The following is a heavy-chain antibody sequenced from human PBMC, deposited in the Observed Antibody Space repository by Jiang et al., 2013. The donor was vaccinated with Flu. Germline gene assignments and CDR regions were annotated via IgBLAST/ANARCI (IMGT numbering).Heavy chain of an antibody. CDR3: ARGSVVVTAIDGWFDP. V-gene: IGHV4-30-4*08. CDR2: IYDNGRA. J-gene: IGHJ5*02. Sequence: SLTCTVSGGPIISGDYFWTWIRQPPGKGLEWIGYIYDNGRAYYSPSLKSRVTISIDTARNHFSLKLTSVTAADTAVYYCARGSVVVTAIDGWFDPWGQGTLATVSS. D-gene: IGHD2-21*02. CDR1: GGPIISGDYF.